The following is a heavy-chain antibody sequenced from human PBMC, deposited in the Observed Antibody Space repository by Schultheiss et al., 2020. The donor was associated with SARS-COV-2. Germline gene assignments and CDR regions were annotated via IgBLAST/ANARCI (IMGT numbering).Heavy chain of an antibody. CDR2: IYYSGST. Sequence: SETLSLTCTVSGGSISSSSYYWGWIRQPPGKGLEWIGSIYYSGSTYYNPSLKSRVTISVDTSKNQFSLKLSSVTAADTAVYYCARNWNYEIYYYYMDVWGKGTTVTVSS. D-gene: IGHD1-7*01. CDR1: GGSISSSSYY. CDR3: ARNWNYEIYYYYMDV. V-gene: IGHV4-39*01. J-gene: IGHJ6*03.